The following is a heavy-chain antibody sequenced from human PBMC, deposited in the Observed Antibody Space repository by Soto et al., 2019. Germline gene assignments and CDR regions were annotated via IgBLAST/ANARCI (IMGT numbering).Heavy chain of an antibody. CDR2: IYYSGST. CDR1: GGSISSSSYY. V-gene: IGHV4-39*01. CDR3: ARVQRGYYYYGMDV. D-gene: IGHD6-25*01. J-gene: IGHJ6*02. Sequence: SETLSLTCTVSGGSISSSSYYWGWIRQPPGKGLEWIGSIYYSGSTYYNPSLKSRVTISVDTSKNQFSLKLSSVTAADTAVYYCARVQRGYYYYGMDVWGQGTTVTVSS.